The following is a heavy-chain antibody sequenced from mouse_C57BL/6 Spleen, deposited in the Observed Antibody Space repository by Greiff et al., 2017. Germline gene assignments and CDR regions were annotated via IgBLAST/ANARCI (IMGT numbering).Heavy chain of an antibody. V-gene: IGHV5-17*01. CDR1: GFTFSDYG. D-gene: IGHD1-3*01. J-gene: IGHJ2*01. CDR2: ISSGSSTI. CDR3: ASKSGYYFDY. Sequence: EVHLVESGGGLVKPGGSLKLSCAASGFTFSDYGMHWVRQAPEKGLEWVAYISSGSSTIYYADTVKGRFTISRDNAKNTLFLQMTSLRSEDTAMYYCASKSGYYFDYWGQGTTLTVAS.